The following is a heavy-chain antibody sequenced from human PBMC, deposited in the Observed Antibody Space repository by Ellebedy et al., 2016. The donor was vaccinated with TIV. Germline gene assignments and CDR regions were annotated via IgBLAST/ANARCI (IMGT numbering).Heavy chain of an antibody. CDR3: ARASQGGFDI. CDR1: GFTFRTSW. D-gene: IGHD2-15*01. CDR2: INVDGSGT. V-gene: IGHV3-74*01. Sequence: GESLKISCAASGFTFRTSWMHWVRQAPGKGLVWVSRINVDGSGTTYADSVKGRFTISRDNGKNTLYLQMNSLRAEDTDVYYCARASQGGFDIWGPGTMVTVSS. J-gene: IGHJ3*02.